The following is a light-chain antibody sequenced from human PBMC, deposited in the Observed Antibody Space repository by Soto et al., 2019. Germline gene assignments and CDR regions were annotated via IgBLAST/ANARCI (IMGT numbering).Light chain of an antibody. V-gene: IGLV4-69*01. CDR2: LNSDGSH. CDR3: QTWDTGLRVV. J-gene: IGLJ2*01. CDR1: SGHSSYA. Sequence: QSVLTQSPSASASLGASVKLTCTLSSGHSSYAIAWHQQQPEKGPRYLMKLNSDGSHNKGDGIPDRFSGSSSGAERYLTISSLQSVDEADYYCQTWDTGLRVVFGGGTKLTVL.